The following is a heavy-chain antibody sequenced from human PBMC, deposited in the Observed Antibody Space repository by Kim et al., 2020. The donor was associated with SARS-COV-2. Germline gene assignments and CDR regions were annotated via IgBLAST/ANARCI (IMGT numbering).Heavy chain of an antibody. J-gene: IGHJ6*02. Sequence: GGSLRLSCAVSRFTFNNYWINWVRHAPGKGLEWVSRISSDGSITNYADSVKGRFTMSRDNAENTLYLQMNSLRAEDTAVYYCARGGFRGGFDVWGQGTTVTVSS. CDR2: ISSDGSIT. CDR1: RFTFNNYW. CDR3: ARGGFRGGFDV. V-gene: IGHV3-74*01.